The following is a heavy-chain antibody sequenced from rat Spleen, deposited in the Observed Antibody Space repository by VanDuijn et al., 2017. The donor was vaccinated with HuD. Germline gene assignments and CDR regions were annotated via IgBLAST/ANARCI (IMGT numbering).Heavy chain of an antibody. CDR3: TTRPYYSSLNWFPY. CDR2: ISSDGGRN. J-gene: IGHJ3*01. V-gene: IGHV5-25*01. Sequence: EVQLVESGGGLVQPGRSMKLSCVVSGFTFSNYYMAWVRQAPTKGLEWVATISSDGGRNFYRDSVKGRFTISRDNAKSSLYLQMDSLRSGDTATYYCTTRPYYSSLNWFPYWGQGTLVTVSS. CDR1: GFTFSNYY. D-gene: IGHD1-2*01.